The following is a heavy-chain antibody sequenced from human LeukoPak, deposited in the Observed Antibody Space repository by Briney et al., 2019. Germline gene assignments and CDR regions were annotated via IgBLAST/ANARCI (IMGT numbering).Heavy chain of an antibody. V-gene: IGHV3-48*01. Sequence: GGSLRLSCAASGFTFSSYSMNWVRQAPGKGLEWVSYISSSSSTIYCADSVKGRFTISRDNAKNSLYLQMNSLRAEDTAVYYCARGSSGYYSPGWDIWGQGTMVTVSS. CDR1: GFTFSSYS. CDR2: ISSSSSTI. D-gene: IGHD3-22*01. J-gene: IGHJ3*02. CDR3: ARGSSGYYSPGWDI.